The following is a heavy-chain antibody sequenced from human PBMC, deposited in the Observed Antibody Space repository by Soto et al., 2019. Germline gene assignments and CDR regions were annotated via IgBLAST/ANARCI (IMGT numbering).Heavy chain of an antibody. D-gene: IGHD4-17*01. V-gene: IGHV3-30-3*01. CDR2: ISYDGSNK. CDR1: GFTFSSYA. J-gene: IGHJ4*02. Sequence: QVQLVESGGGVVQPGRSLRLSCAASGFTFSSYAMHWVRQAPGKGLEWVAVISYDGSNKYYADSVKGRFTISRDNSKNTLYLQMNSLRAEDTAVDYCARGGKSLVLYGDSRGLDYWGQGTLVTVSS. CDR3: ARGGKSLVLYGDSRGLDY.